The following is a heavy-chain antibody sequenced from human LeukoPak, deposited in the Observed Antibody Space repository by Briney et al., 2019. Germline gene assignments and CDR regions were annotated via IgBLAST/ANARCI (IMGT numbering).Heavy chain of an antibody. J-gene: IGHJ6*02. CDR2: VNRDGSET. CDR1: GFALSSHW. CDR3: ARNNGMDV. V-gene: IGHV3-7*03. Sequence: GSLKLSCAASGFALSSHWMTWVRQVPGRGPEWVANVNRDGSETYYRDSVKGRFTISKDNAKNSLYLQMNSLRAEDPALYHCARNNGMDVWGQGTTGIVS.